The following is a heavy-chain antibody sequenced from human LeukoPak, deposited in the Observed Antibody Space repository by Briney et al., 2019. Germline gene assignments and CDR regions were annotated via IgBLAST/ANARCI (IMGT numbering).Heavy chain of an antibody. D-gene: IGHD2-21*02. J-gene: IGHJ6*02. Sequence: GGSLRLSCAASGFSVSNYWMSWVRQAPGEGLEWVACIHQDGSTEYYVDSVKGRFAISRENTKNSLYLQMNSLTVEDTAVYYCARILAYCGGDCYSLSPYYYYYGMDVWGQGTTVTVSS. CDR2: IHQDGSTE. V-gene: IGHV3-7*03. CDR3: ARILAYCGGDCYSLSPYYYYYGMDV. CDR1: GFSVSNYW.